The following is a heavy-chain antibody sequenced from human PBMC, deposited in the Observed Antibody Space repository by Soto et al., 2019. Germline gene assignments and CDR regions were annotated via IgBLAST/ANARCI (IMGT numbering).Heavy chain of an antibody. Sequence: PGESLKISCKGSGYSFTKYWISWVRQMPGKGLEWMGIIYPGDSDTRYSPSFQGQVTISADKSINTAYLQWSSLKASDTAIYYCARRGLSSGYMDSWGQRVLVTVSS. CDR3: ARRGLSSGYMDS. V-gene: IGHV5-51*01. CDR2: IYPGDSDT. J-gene: IGHJ5*01. D-gene: IGHD3-22*01. CDR1: GYSFTKYW.